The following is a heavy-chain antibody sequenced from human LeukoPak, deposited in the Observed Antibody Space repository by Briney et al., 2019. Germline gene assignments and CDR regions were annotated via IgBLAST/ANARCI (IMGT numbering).Heavy chain of an antibody. J-gene: IGHJ4*02. CDR2: IYYSGST. V-gene: IGHV4-39*01. CDR1: GGSISSSSYY. Sequence: SETLSLTCTVSGGSISSSSYYWGWIRQPPGKGLEWIGSIYYSGSTYYNLSLKSRVTISVDTSKNQFSLKLSSVTAADTAVYYCARPISSGYYPFDSWGQGTLVTVSS. CDR3: ARPISSGYYPFDS. D-gene: IGHD3-22*01.